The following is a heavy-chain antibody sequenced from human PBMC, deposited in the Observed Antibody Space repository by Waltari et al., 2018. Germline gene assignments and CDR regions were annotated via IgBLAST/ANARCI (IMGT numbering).Heavy chain of an antibody. CDR2: VYHNGNP. J-gene: IGHJ4*02. V-gene: IGHV4-38-2*02. D-gene: IGHD3-9*01. Sequence: QVQLQESGPGLLKPSETLSLTCNVSGYSISSGYYWGWIRQSPGKGLEWMGSVYHNGNPYYKPSLKGRVTISLDTSKNKFSLELSSVTAADTAVYYCARGALTLYYFDYWGQGTLVTASS. CDR3: ARGALTLYYFDY. CDR1: GYSISSGYY.